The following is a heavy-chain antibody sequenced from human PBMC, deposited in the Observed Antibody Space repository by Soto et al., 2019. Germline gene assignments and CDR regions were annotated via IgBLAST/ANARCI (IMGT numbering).Heavy chain of an antibody. J-gene: IGHJ5*02. CDR2: INPSGGST. Sequence: ASVKVSCKASGYTFTSYYMHWVRQAPGQGLEWMGIINPSGGSTSYAQKFQGRVTMTEDTSTDTAYMELSSLRSEDTAVYYCATPPVFQVAGGFDPWGKGTLVTVSS. V-gene: IGHV1-46*01. CDR3: ATPPVFQVAGGFDP. D-gene: IGHD5-12*01. CDR1: GYTFTSYY.